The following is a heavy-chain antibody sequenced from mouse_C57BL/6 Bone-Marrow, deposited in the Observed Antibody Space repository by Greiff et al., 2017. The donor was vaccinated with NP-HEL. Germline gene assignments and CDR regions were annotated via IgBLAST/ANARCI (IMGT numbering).Heavy chain of an antibody. V-gene: IGHV1-64*01. CDR2: IHPNSGST. CDR3: ARTRTFYYGSSYAMDY. J-gene: IGHJ4*01. Sequence: QVQLKESGAELVKPGASVKLSCKASGYTFTSYWMHWVKQRPGQGLEWIGMIHPNSGSTNYNEKFKSKATLTVDKSSSTAYMQLSSLTSEDSAVYYCARTRTFYYGSSYAMDYWGQGTSVTVSS. CDR1: GYTFTSYW. D-gene: IGHD1-1*01.